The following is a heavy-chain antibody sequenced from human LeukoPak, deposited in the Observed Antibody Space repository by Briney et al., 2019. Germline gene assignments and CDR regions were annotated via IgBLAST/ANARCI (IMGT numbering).Heavy chain of an antibody. J-gene: IGHJ6*03. CDR1: GFPFSDYG. Sequence: PGGSLRLSCAASGFPFSDYGMYWVRQAPGKGLEWVAVISYDGSNKYYADSVKGRFTISRDNSKNTLYLQMNSLRAEDTAVYYCAKDGSKTKYQLLSWDHPLYYYMDVWGKGTTVTISS. CDR3: AKDGSKTKYQLLSWDHPLYYYMDV. V-gene: IGHV3-30*18. CDR2: ISYDGSNK. D-gene: IGHD2-2*01.